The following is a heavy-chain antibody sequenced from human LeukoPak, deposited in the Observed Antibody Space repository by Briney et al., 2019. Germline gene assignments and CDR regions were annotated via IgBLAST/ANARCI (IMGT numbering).Heavy chain of an antibody. V-gene: IGHV3-9*01. D-gene: IGHD6-6*01. CDR3: AKDMRQLVRGYFDY. J-gene: IGHJ4*02. CDR1: GFTFDDYA. Sequence: SLRLSCAASGFTFDDYAMHWVRQAPGKGLEWVSGISWNSGSIGYADSVKGRFTISRDNAKNSLYLQMNSLRAEDTALYYCAKDMRQLVRGYFDYWGQGTLVTVSS. CDR2: ISWNSGSI.